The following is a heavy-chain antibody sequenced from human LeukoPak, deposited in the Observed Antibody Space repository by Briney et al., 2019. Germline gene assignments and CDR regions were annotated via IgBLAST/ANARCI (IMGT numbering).Heavy chain of an antibody. CDR3: SRDFWRFGLDF. CDR1: GFTFCVDG. D-gene: IGHD3-10*01. J-gene: IGHJ4*02. V-gene: IGHV3-49*03. Sequence: GALRLSCIASGFTFCVDGMSWFRPAPGKGLEWVAFIRSKSYGGTSEYAASVRGRFTVSRDDSKSIAYLQMESLKTEDTAVYYCSRDFWRFGLDFWGQGTPVTVSS. CDR2: IRSKSYGGTS.